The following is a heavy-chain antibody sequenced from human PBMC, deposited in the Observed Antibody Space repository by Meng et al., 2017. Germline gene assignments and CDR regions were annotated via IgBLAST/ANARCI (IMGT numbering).Heavy chain of an antibody. Sequence: GESLKISCAASGFTFSSYAMSWVRQAPGKGLEWVAAISGSGGGRSYADSVKVRFTISRDNSKNTMYLQLNSLRGEDTAVYYCAKCSGGYCYQNAVDIWGQGTQVTVSS. CDR1: GFTFSSYA. CDR3: AKCSGGYCYQNAVDI. V-gene: IGHV3-23*01. J-gene: IGHJ3*02. CDR2: ISGSGGGR. D-gene: IGHD3-10*02.